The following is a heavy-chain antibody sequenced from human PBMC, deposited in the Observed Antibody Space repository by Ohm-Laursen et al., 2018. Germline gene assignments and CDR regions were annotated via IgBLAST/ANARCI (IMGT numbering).Heavy chain of an antibody. V-gene: IGHV1-18*01. CDR3: ARDFSLKQWHTEDGFDI. D-gene: IGHD6-19*01. CDR1: GYTFSTYG. J-gene: IGHJ3*02. CDR2: ISAYNGNI. Sequence: SVKVSCKASGYTFSTYGISWVRQAPGQSLEWMGWISAYNGNIKYTQKFQGRVTMTTDTSTSTAYIEVRSLRSDDTAMYYRARDFSLKQWHTEDGFDIWGQGTLVTVSS.